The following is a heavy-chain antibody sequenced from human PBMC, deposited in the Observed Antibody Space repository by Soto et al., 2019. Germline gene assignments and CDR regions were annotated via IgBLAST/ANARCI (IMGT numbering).Heavy chain of an antibody. CDR2: ISGSGGST. D-gene: IGHD2-15*01. CDR1: GFTFSSYA. V-gene: IGHV3-23*01. Sequence: GGSLRLSCAASGFTFSSYAMSWVRQAPGKGLEWVSAISGSGGSTYYADSVKGRFTISRDNSKNTLYLQMNSLRAEDTAVYYCAKGGRYCSGGSCYSKFYYWGKGTRVTVS. CDR3: AKGGRYCSGGSCYSKFYY. J-gene: IGHJ4*02.